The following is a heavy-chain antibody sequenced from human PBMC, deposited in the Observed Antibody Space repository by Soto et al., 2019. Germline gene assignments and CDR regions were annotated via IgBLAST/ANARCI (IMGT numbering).Heavy chain of an antibody. CDR1: GGSISSSSYY. CDR2: IYYSGST. CDR3: ATGPDYYDNTNGWFDP. V-gene: IGHV4-39*01. Sequence: SETLSLTCTVSGGSISSSSYYWGWIRQPPGKGLEWIGSIYYSGSTYYNPSLKSRVTISVDTSKNQFSLKLSSVTAADTFVYYCATGPDYYDNTNGWFDPWGQGTLVTVSS. J-gene: IGHJ5*02. D-gene: IGHD3-22*01.